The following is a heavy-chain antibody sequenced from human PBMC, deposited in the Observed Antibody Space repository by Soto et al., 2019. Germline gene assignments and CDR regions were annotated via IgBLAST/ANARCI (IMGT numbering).Heavy chain of an antibody. Sequence: QLQLQESGSGLVKPSQTLSLTCVVSGDSISSGGYSWNWIRQPPGKGLEWIGHTYHSGGALYNPSLDSRVTISVDKSKNHFSLRLTSVTAAATAVYYCARDSRSGYYFDNWGQGTLVTVSS. V-gene: IGHV4-30-2*01. J-gene: IGHJ4*02. CDR3: ARDSRSGYYFDN. D-gene: IGHD3-22*01. CDR2: TYHSGGA. CDR1: GDSISSGGYS.